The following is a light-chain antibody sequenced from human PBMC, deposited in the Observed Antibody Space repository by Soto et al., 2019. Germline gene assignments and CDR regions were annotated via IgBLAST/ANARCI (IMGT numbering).Light chain of an antibody. CDR2: SND. J-gene: IGLJ2*01. CDR1: SFNIGSKS. V-gene: IGLV1-44*01. CDR3: VAWDDSLNALL. Sequence: QSVMTQPPSASATPGQRVTISCSGTSFNIGSKSVNWYHQVPGTAPKLLIHSNDQRPSGVPDRFSASMAGTSASLVISGLQSEDEGDYYCVAWDDSLNALLFGGGTKLTVL.